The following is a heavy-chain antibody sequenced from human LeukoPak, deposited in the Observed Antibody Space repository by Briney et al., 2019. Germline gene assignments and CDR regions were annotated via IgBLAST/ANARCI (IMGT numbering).Heavy chain of an antibody. J-gene: IGHJ4*02. V-gene: IGHV4-39*01. CDR2: IYYSGST. CDR1: GGSISSSSYY. CDR3: ARHSRGIAAAGFDY. D-gene: IGHD6-13*01. Sequence: SETLSLTCTVSGGSISSSSYYWGWIRQPPGTGLEWIGSIYYSGSTYYNPSLKSRVTISVDTSKNQFSLKLSSVTAADTAVYYCARHSRGIAAAGFDYWGQGTLVTVSS.